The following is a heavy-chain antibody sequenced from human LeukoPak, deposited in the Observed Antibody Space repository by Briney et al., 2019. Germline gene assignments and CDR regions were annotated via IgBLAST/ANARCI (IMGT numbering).Heavy chain of an antibody. CDR3: ARGGYCSGGSCYSYYMDV. J-gene: IGHJ6*03. CDR1: GYSFTSYW. Sequence: GESLKISCKGSGYSFTSYWIGWVRQMPGKGLEWMGIIYPGDSDTKYSPSFQGQVTISADKSISTAYLQWSSLKASDIAMYYCARGGYCSGGSCYSYYMDVWGKGTTVTISS. V-gene: IGHV5-51*01. CDR2: IYPGDSDT. D-gene: IGHD2-15*01.